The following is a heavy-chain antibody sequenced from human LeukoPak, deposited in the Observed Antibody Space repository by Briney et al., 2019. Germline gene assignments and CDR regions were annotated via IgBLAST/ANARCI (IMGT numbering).Heavy chain of an antibody. Sequence: GALRLSCAASGFTFSRYWMHWVRQAPGKGLVWVSRINSDGYSTTYADSVKGRFTISRDNAKNTLYLQMDSLRADDTAVYYCARDYGAWGQGTLVTVSP. CDR2: INSDGYST. CDR1: GFTFSRYW. CDR3: ARDYGA. J-gene: IGHJ5*02. D-gene: IGHD4/OR15-4a*01. V-gene: IGHV3-74*01.